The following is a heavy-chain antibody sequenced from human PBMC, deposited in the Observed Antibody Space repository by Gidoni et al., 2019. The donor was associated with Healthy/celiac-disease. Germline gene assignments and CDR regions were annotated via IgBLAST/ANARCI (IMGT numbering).Heavy chain of an antibody. V-gene: IGHV3-23*01. CDR2: ISGSGGST. Sequence: EEQLLESGGGLVQPVGSLRRTCGASGCTFSSYAMSWVRQAPGKGLEVVSAISGSGGSTYYSVSVKGRFTISRDNSKNTLYLQMNGLRAEDTAVYYCAKDLHHMITFGGVRDPLWVYFDYWGQGTLVTVSS. J-gene: IGHJ4*02. CDR3: AKDLHHMITFGGVRDPLWVYFDY. D-gene: IGHD3-16*01. CDR1: GCTFSSYA.